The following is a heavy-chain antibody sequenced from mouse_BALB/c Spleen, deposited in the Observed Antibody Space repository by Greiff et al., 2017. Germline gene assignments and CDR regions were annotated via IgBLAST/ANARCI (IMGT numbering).Heavy chain of an antibody. D-gene: IGHD1-1*01. CDR1: GFSLTGYG. J-gene: IGHJ1*01. Sequence: VKLQQSGPGLVAPSQSLSITCTVSGFSLTGYGVNWVRQPPGKGLEWLGMIWGDGSTDYNSALKSRLSISKDNSKSQVFLKMNSLQTDDTARYYCARAPRSYYYGSSYYWYFDVWGAGTTVTVSS. CDR2: IWGDGST. CDR3: ARAPRSYYYGSSYYWYFDV. V-gene: IGHV2-6-7*01.